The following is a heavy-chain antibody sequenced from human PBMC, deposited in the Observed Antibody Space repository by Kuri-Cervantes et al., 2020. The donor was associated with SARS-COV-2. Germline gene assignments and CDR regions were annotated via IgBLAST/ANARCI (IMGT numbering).Heavy chain of an antibody. CDR2: ISGSGGST. J-gene: IGHJ4*02. CDR3: AKHAMVRGVIITKAGGTDY. D-gene: IGHD3-10*01. Sequence: GESLKISCAASGFTFSSYAMSWVRQAPGKGLEWVSAISGSGGSTYYADYVKGRFTISRDNSKNTLYLQMNSLRAEDTAVYYCAKHAMVRGVIITKAGGTDYWGQGTLVTVSS. CDR1: GFTFSSYA. V-gene: IGHV3-23*01.